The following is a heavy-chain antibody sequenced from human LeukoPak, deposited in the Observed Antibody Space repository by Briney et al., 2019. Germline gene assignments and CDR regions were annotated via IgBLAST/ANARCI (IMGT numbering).Heavy chain of an antibody. CDR1: GGSISGYY. Sequence: PSATLSLTCTVSGGSISGYYWSWIRQPPGKGPEWIGYIYYSGSTNYNPSLKSRVTISVDTSKNQFSLKMNSVTAADTAVYYCARLASSGWSHCDYWGQGTLVTVSS. CDR3: ARLASSGWSHCDY. CDR2: IYYSGST. V-gene: IGHV4-59*08. J-gene: IGHJ4*02. D-gene: IGHD6-19*01.